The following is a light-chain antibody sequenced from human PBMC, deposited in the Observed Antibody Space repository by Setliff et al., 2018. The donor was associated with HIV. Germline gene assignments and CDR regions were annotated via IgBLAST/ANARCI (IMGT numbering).Light chain of an antibody. Sequence: EIVLTQSPGTLSLSPGERATLSCRASQRVSSSFLAWYQQKPGLAPRLLIFDGSTRATGIPDRFSGRGSGTDFTLIISSLEPEDFAVYYCQQYLTSPCTVGPGTKVDIK. CDR1: QRVSSSF. V-gene: IGKV3D-20*01. CDR3: QQYLTSPCT. J-gene: IGKJ3*01. CDR2: DGS.